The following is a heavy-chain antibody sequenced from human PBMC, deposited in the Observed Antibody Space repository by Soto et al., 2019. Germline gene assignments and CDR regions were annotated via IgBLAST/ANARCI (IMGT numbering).Heavy chain of an antibody. Sequence: SETLSLTCTVSGGPISSSSYYWGWIRQPPGKGLEWIGSIYYSGSTYYNPSLKSRVTISVDTSKNQFSLKLSSVTAADTAVYYCAGGLAYYYVFAYWGQGTLVTV. V-gene: IGHV4-39*01. J-gene: IGHJ4*02. CDR1: GGPISSSSYY. CDR2: IYYSGST. CDR3: AGGLAYYYVFAY. D-gene: IGHD3-10*02.